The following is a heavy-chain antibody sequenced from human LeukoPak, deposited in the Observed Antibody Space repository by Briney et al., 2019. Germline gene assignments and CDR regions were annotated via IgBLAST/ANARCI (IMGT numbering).Heavy chain of an antibody. CDR2: IYTSGNT. D-gene: IGHD3-10*01. CDR3: AASRFSGGLGRFDP. J-gene: IGHJ5*02. V-gene: IGHV4-61*02. Sequence: SETLSLTCTVSGGSINSGSYYYHWIRQPAGKGLEWIGRIYTSGNTIYNPSLKSRVTISIDTSKNQVSLKLTSVTAADTAVYYCAASRFSGGLGRFDPWGQGTLVTVSS. CDR1: GGSINSGSYY.